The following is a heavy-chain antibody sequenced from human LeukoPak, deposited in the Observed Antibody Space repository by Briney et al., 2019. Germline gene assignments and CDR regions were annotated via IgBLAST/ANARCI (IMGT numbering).Heavy chain of an antibody. J-gene: IGHJ5*02. CDR3: ARAEEEQQLVLWFDP. V-gene: IGHV4-4*07. CDR2: IHTSGNT. Sequence: SETLSLTCTVSGGSISNYYWSWIRQPAGKGLEWIGRIHTSGNTNYNPSLKSRVTISVDTSKNQFSLKLSSVTAADTAVYYCARAEEEQQLVLWFDPWGQGTLVTVSS. D-gene: IGHD6-13*01. CDR1: GGSISNYY.